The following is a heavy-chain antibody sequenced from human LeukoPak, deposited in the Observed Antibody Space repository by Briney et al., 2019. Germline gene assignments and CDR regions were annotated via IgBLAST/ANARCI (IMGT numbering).Heavy chain of an antibody. D-gene: IGHD3-10*01. CDR1: GFTFSDYY. Sequence: GGSLRLSCAASGFTFSDYYMSWIRQAPGKGLEWVSYISSSSSYTNYADSVKGRFTISRDNAENSLYLQMNSLRAEDTAVYYCARDEYGYYYGSGSLPPDYWGQGTLVTVSS. CDR3: ARDEYGYYYGSGSLPPDY. J-gene: IGHJ4*02. CDR2: ISSSSSYT. V-gene: IGHV3-11*06.